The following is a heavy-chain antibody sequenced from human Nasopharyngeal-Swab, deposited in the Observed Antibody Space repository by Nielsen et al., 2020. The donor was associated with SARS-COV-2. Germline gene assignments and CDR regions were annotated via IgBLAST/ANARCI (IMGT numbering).Heavy chain of an antibody. V-gene: IGHV4-34*01. CDR3: ARTDIVVVPAATTPRKDGMDV. J-gene: IGHJ6*02. D-gene: IGHD2-2*01. CDR2: INHSGST. Sequence: SETLSLTCAVSGLSFSGYYWSWIRQPPGKGLECIGEINHSGSTHYNPSLKSRVTISVDTSKNQFSLKLSSVTAADTAVYYCARTDIVVVPAATTPRKDGMDVWGQGTTVTVSS. CDR1: GLSFSGYY.